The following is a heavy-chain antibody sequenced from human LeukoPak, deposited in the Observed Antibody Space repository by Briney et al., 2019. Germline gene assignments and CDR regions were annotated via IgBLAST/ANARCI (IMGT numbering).Heavy chain of an antibody. CDR2: MDHSGSA. Sequence: SETLSLTCAVYGGSFSGYYWTWIRQPPGKGLEWIGEMDHSGSANYNPSLKSRVTISVDTSKNQFSLKLSSVTAADTAVYYCAREIESHGSSGWYFWFDPWGQGTLVTVSS. V-gene: IGHV4-34*01. J-gene: IGHJ5*02. D-gene: IGHD6-19*01. CDR1: GGSFSGYY. CDR3: AREIESHGSSGWYFWFDP.